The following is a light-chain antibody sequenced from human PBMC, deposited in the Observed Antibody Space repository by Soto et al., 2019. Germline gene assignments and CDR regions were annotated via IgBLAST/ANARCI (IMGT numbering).Light chain of an antibody. CDR2: AAS. J-gene: IGKJ1*01. V-gene: IGKV1-39*01. Sequence: DIQMTQSPSSLSASVGDRVIITCRASQNIPGYLSWYQQKEGKAPELLIYAASRLQSRVPSRFSGSGSGTDFTLTISSLQPEDFATYYCQQSFNTPRTFGQGTKVEIK. CDR3: QQSFNTPRT. CDR1: QNIPGY.